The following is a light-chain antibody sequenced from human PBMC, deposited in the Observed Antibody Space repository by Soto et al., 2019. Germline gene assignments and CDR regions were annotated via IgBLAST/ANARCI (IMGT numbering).Light chain of an antibody. CDR1: SSNIGAPYD. J-gene: IGLJ2*01. Sequence: QSVLTQPPSVSGAPGQRVTISCTGSSSNIGAPYDVHWYQQLPGTAPKLLIYGNSHRPSGVPDRFSGSNSGTSASLAITGLQAEDEGDYYCQSYDSSLSGYVVFGGGTQLTVL. CDR3: QSYDSSLSGYVV. CDR2: GNS. V-gene: IGLV1-40*01.